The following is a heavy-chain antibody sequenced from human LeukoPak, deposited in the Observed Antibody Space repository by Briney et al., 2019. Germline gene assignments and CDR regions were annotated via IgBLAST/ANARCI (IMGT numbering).Heavy chain of an antibody. CDR2: ISWNSGSI. J-gene: IGHJ3*01. D-gene: IGHD2-2*01. CDR1: GFTFDDYA. CDR3: ARYCSSATCNDAFDF. Sequence: GGSLRLSCAASGFTFDDYAMHWVRQAPGKGLEWVSGISWNSGSIGYADSVKGRFTISRDNAKNSLYLQMNSLRAEDTAVYYCARYCSSATCNDAFDFGGQGTMVTVSS. V-gene: IGHV3-9*01.